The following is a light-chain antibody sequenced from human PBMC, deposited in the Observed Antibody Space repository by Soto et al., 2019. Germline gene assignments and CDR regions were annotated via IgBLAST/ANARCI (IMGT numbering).Light chain of an antibody. CDR1: QSVSNSY. CDR3: QQYGSSPLS. CDR2: GPS. Sequence: EIVLTQSPGTLSLSPGERATLSCRASQSVSNSYLAWYQQKPGQAPRLLIYGPSSRATGIPDRFSGSGSGTDFTLTISRLEPGDCAVYYCQQYGSSPLSFGGGTRVEIK. V-gene: IGKV3-20*01. J-gene: IGKJ4*01.